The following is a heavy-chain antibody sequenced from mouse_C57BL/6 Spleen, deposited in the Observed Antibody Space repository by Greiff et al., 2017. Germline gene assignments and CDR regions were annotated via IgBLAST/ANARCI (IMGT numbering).Heavy chain of an antibody. J-gene: IGHJ3*01. CDR1: GFTFSDYY. V-gene: IGHV5-16*01. D-gene: IGHD2-12*01. CDR3: AREDDEGWFAY. Sequence: EVKLMESEGGLVQPGSSMKLSCTASGFTFSDYYMAWVRQVPEKGLEWVANINYDGSSTYYLDSLKSRFIISRDNAKNILYLRMSSLKSEDTATYYCAREDDEGWFAYWGQGTLVTVSA. CDR2: INYDGSST.